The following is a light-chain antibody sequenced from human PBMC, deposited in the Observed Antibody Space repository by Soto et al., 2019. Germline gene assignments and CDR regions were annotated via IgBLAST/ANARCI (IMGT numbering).Light chain of an antibody. V-gene: IGKV1-33*01. CDR2: DTS. CDR1: QDISNN. Sequence: DIQMTQSPSSLSASVGDRVTITCQASQDISNNLNWYQQRPGKAPKLLIHDTSNLETGVPSRISGSGFGTHFSLTIYSLQSEDIGRYYCQQFQSLPLTFGGGTKVEIK. J-gene: IGKJ4*01. CDR3: QQFQSLPLT.